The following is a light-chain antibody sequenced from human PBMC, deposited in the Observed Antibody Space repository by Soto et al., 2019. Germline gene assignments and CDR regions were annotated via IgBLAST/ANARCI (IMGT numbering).Light chain of an antibody. CDR1: PGIRND. Sequence: AIQMTQSPSSLSASVGDRVTITCRASPGIRNDLGWYQQRPGKAPKLLIYAASTLQSGVPSRFSGSGSGTDFILTISSLLPEDFATYYCLQNHNDPITFGQGTRLEIK. CDR2: AAS. J-gene: IGKJ5*01. CDR3: LQNHNDPIT. V-gene: IGKV1-6*01.